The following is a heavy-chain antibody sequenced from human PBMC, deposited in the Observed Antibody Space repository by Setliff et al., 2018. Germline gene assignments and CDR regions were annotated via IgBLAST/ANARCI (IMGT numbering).Heavy chain of an antibody. CDR2: ISSSSSYI. CDR1: GFTFSSYS. Sequence: GGSLRLSCAASGFTFSSYSMNWVRQAPGRGLEWVSSISSSSSYIFYAESLKGRFTISRDNSRNTLYLQMNSLRAEDTASYYCARDPNGDYVGAFDPWGQGILVTVSS. J-gene: IGHJ5*02. V-gene: IGHV3-21*04. D-gene: IGHD4-17*01. CDR3: ARDPNGDYVGAFDP.